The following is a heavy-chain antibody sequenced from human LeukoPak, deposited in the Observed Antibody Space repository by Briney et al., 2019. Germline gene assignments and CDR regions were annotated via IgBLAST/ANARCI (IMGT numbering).Heavy chain of an antibody. CDR2: ISSSSSYI. CDR3: ARLGDYYGSGSYFGWFDP. V-gene: IGHV3-21*04. D-gene: IGHD3-10*01. J-gene: IGHJ5*02. CDR1: GFTFSSYS. Sequence: GGSLRLSCAASGFTFSSYSMNWVRQAPGKGLEWVSSISSSSSYIYYADSVKGRFTISRDNAKNSLYLQMNSLRAEDTAVYYCARLGDYYGSGSYFGWFDPWGQGTLVTVSS.